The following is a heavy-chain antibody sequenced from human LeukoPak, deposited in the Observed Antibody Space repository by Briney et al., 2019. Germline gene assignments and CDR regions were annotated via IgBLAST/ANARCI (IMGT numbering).Heavy chain of an antibody. D-gene: IGHD3-3*01. J-gene: IGHJ4*02. V-gene: IGHV3-21*01. Sequence: PGGSLRLSCAASRFTFSSYSMNWVRQAPGKGLEWVSSISSSSSYIYYADSVKGRFTISRDNAKNSLYLQMNSLRAEDTAVYYCARAPLNYDFWSGYYYFDYWGQGTLVTVSS. CDR3: ARAPLNYDFWSGYYYFDY. CDR2: ISSSSSYI. CDR1: RFTFSSYS.